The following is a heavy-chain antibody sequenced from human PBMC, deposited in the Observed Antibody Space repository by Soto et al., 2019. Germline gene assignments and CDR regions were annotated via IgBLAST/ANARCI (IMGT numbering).Heavy chain of an antibody. Sequence: PGGSLRLSCAASGFTFSNFWMSWVRQAPGKGLEWVANIKQDESEKYYVDSVKGRFTISRDNAKNSLYLQMNSLRAEDTALYYCVRYSGSYGFEYWGQGNMVTVSS. D-gene: IGHD1-26*01. CDR3: VRYSGSYGFEY. V-gene: IGHV3-7*01. CDR1: GFTFSNFW. J-gene: IGHJ4*02. CDR2: IKQDESEK.